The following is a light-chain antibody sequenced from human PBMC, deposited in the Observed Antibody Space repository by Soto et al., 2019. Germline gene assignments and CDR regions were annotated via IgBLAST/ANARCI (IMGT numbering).Light chain of an antibody. Sequence: EVVMTQSPATLSVSPGERATLSCRASQTVSRNLAWYQQRPGQAPRLLIYDISNRATGVPARFSGSGSGTEFTLTISSLQSEDFAVYYCQQYNTWTSITFGQGTRLEI. CDR2: DIS. J-gene: IGKJ5*01. CDR3: QQYNTWTSIT. CDR1: QTVSRN. V-gene: IGKV3-15*01.